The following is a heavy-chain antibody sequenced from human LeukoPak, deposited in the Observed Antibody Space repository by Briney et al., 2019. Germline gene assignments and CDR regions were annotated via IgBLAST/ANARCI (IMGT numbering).Heavy chain of an antibody. V-gene: IGHV2-5*02. D-gene: IGHD3-3*01. CDR3: AHSISIFGVVIIVNRFDP. CDR1: GFSLSTSGVG. CDR2: IYWDDDK. Sequence: SGPTLVNPTQTLTLTCTFSGFSLSTSGVGVGWIRQPPGKALEWLALIYWDDDKRYSPSLKSRLTITKDTSKNQVVLTMTNMDPVDTATYYCAHSISIFGVVIIVNRFDPWGQGTLVTVSS. J-gene: IGHJ5*02.